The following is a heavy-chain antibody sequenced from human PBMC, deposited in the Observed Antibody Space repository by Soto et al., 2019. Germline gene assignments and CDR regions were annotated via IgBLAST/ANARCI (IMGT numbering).Heavy chain of an antibody. D-gene: IGHD6-13*01. CDR3: AVLLAGAAGTDYWFDP. Sequence: ASVNVSCKSSGYTFTSYGISWVRQAPGQGLECMGWISAYNGNTNYAQKLQGRVTMTTDTSTSTAYMELRSLRSDDTAVYYCAVLLAGAAGTDYWFDPWGQGTLVTVSS. V-gene: IGHV1-18*01. J-gene: IGHJ5*02. CDR2: ISAYNGNT. CDR1: GYTFTSYG.